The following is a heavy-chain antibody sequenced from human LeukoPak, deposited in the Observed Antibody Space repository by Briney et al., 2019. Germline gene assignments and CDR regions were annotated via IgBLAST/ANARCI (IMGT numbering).Heavy chain of an antibody. Sequence: SETLSLTCTVSGYSISSGYYWGWIRQPPGKGLEWVANIYRDGNTYYNPSLKSRVTISVDTSKNQFSLKLSSVTAADTALYYCARHRSGTYYRFDYWGQGTLVTVSS. J-gene: IGHJ4*02. CDR3: ARHRSGTYYRFDY. V-gene: IGHV4-38-2*02. CDR2: IYRDGNT. D-gene: IGHD1-26*01. CDR1: GYSISSGYY.